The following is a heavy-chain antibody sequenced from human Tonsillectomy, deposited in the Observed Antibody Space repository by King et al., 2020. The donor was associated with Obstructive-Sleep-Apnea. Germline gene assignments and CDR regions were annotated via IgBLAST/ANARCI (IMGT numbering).Heavy chain of an antibody. CDR3: AGGVVAAAGTGWFDP. Sequence: VQLVESGAEVKKPGASVKVSCKASGYTFTSYDINWVRQATGQGLEWMGWMNPNSGNTGYAQKFQGRVTMTRNNSISTAYMELSSLRSEDTAVYYCAGGVVAAAGTGWFDPWGQGTLVTVSS. V-gene: IGHV1-8*01. D-gene: IGHD6-13*01. J-gene: IGHJ5*02. CDR1: GYTFTSYD. CDR2: MNPNSGNT.